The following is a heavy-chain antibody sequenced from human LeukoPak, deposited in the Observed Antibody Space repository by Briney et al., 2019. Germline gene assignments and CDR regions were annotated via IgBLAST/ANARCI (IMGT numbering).Heavy chain of an antibody. D-gene: IGHD3-22*01. Sequence: SETLSLTCTVSGGSISSSSYYWGWIRQPPGKGLEWIGSIYYSGSTYYNPSLKSRVTISVDTSKNQFSLKLSSVTAADTAVYYCASGSYDSSGYYTRGGAFDIWGQGTMVTVSS. CDR3: ASGSYDSSGYYTRGGAFDI. J-gene: IGHJ3*02. CDR1: GGSISSSSYY. CDR2: IYYSGST. V-gene: IGHV4-39*07.